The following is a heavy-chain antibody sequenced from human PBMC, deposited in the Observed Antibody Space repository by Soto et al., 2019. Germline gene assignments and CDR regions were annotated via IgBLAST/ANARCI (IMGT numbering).Heavy chain of an antibody. CDR1: GYNLAGYW. Sequence: GESLKISCKGSGYNLAGYWSAWVRQMPGKGREVMGIIYPSDSDTRYRPSFQGQVTISADKSISSAYLQWSSLRASDTAMYYCARGGVSTRTFDYWGQGTPVTVSS. V-gene: IGHV5-51*01. CDR3: ARGGVSTRTFDY. D-gene: IGHD3-3*01. J-gene: IGHJ4*02. CDR2: IYPSDSDT.